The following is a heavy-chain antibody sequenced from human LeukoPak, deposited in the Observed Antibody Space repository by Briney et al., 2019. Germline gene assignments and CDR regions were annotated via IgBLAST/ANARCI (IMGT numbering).Heavy chain of an antibody. CDR2: IIPIFGTA. J-gene: IGHJ4*02. V-gene: IGHV1-69*05. CDR3: AREYDYGVEVLYFDY. Sequence: SVKVSCKASGYTFTSYGISWVRQAPGQGLEWMGRIIPIFGTANYAQKFQGRVTITTDESTSTAYMELSSLRSEDTAVYYCAREYDYGVEVLYFDYWGQGTLVTVSS. CDR1: GYTFTSYG. D-gene: IGHD4-17*01.